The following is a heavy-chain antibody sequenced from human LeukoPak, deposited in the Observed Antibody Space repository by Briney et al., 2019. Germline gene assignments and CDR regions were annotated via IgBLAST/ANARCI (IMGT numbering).Heavy chain of an antibody. CDR3: AGLVVGTATKDY. D-gene: IGHD2-21*02. V-gene: IGHV4-39*01. Sequence: ASPTLSLTRTLSHGSIISSNYYWGWIRHPPGKGLERIGNIFYSGSAHYNPSLKSRVTISVDKSKNQFSLKLNSVTAADTAVYHCAGLVVGTATKDYWGQGTLVTVSS. CDR1: HGSIISSNYY. CDR2: IFYSGSA. J-gene: IGHJ4*02.